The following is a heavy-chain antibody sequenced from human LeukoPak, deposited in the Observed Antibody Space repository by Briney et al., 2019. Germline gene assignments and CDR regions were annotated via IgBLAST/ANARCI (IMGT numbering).Heavy chain of an antibody. CDR3: ARVFGHRDYRD. J-gene: IGHJ4*02. Sequence: GGSLRLSCAPSGFTFSSSAMGWVRQAPGKGLEWVSSISVGGANTYYADSVKGRLTIARDNSKTTLYVQMHSLRAEDTATYYCARVFGHRDYRDWGQGTLVTASS. CDR2: ISVGGANT. V-gene: IGHV3-23*01. CDR1: GFTFSSSA. D-gene: IGHD4-17*01.